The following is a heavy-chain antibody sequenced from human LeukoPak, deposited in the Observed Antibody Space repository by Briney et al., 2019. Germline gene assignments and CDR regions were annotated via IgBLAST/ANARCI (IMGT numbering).Heavy chain of an antibody. CDR2: ISFDGSNK. CDR1: GFTFSTHP. Sequence: PGGSLRLSCAASGFTFSTHPMHWVRQAPGKGLEWVALISFDGSNKYYADSVKGRFTISRDNSKNTLYLQMNSLRAEDTAIYYCAREQKAYSNYPNYDYWGQGTLVTVSS. CDR3: AREQKAYSNYPNYDY. D-gene: IGHD4-11*01. J-gene: IGHJ4*02. V-gene: IGHV3-30*04.